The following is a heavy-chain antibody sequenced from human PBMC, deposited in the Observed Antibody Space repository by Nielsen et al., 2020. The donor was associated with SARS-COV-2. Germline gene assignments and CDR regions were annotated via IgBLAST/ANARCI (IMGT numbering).Heavy chain of an antibody. V-gene: IGHV3-21*01. Sequence: VREAPGKGLEWVSSISTSSTFIYFADSVKGRFTISRDNAKNSLSLQMNSLRSEDTAVYYCARAYRRAPDYWGQGTLVTVSS. D-gene: IGHD3-16*02. CDR3: ARAYRRAPDY. CDR2: ISTSSTFI. J-gene: IGHJ4*02.